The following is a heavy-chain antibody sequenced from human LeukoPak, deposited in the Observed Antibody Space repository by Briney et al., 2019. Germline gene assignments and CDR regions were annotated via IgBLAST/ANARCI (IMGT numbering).Heavy chain of an antibody. D-gene: IGHD2-21*02. CDR3: ARHVSSDLRIVVVTSDWYFDR. V-gene: IGHV4-39*01. J-gene: IGHJ2*01. CDR1: GGSISSSRFY. Sequence: SETLSLTCIVSGGSISSSRFYWGWIRQPPGKGLEWIGTINYSGSTYYNPSLKSRVSISADTSKNPFSLNLSSVTAADTGVYDCARHVSSDLRIVVVTSDWYFDRWGCGTLVTVSS. CDR2: INYSGST.